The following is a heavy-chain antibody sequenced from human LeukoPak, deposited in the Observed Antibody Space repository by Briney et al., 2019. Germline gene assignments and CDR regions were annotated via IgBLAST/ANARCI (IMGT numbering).Heavy chain of an antibody. CDR2: IWYDGSNK. J-gene: IGHJ5*02. Sequence: GGSLRLSCAASGFTFSSYAMHWVRQAPGKGLEWVAVIWYDGSNKYYADSVKGRFTISRDNSKNTLYLQMNSLRAEDTAVYYCARDRSNYLWFDPWGQGTLVTVSS. D-gene: IGHD4-11*01. CDR1: GFTFSSYA. CDR3: ARDRSNYLWFDP. V-gene: IGHV3-33*08.